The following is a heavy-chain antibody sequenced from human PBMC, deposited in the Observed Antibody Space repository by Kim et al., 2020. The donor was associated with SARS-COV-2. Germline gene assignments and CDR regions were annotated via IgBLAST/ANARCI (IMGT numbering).Heavy chain of an antibody. D-gene: IGHD6-6*01. V-gene: IGHV4-34*01. CDR3: VARPWY. Sequence: NPSGSTNSNPSLMSRVTISVDTSKNQFSLKLSSVTAADTAVYYCVARPWYWGQGTLVTVSS. CDR2: NPSGST. J-gene: IGHJ4*02.